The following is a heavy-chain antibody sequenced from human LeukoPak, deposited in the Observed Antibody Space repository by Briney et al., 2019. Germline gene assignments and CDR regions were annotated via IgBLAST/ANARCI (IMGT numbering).Heavy chain of an antibody. CDR2: IIPIFGTA. Sequence: SVKVSCKASGGTFSSYAISWVREAPGQGLEWMGGIIPIFGTANYAQKFQGRVTITADESTSTAYMELSSLRSEDTAVYYCARDYSSGYSRAHDAFDIWGQGTMVTVSS. CDR3: ARDYSSGYSRAHDAFDI. V-gene: IGHV1-69*01. CDR1: GGTFSSYA. D-gene: IGHD3-22*01. J-gene: IGHJ3*02.